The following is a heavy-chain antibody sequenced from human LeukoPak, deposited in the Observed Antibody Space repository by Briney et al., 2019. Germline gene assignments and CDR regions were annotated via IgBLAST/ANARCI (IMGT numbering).Heavy chain of an antibody. Sequence: ASVKVSCKASGYTFTGYYMHWVRQAPGQGLEWMGWISAYNGNTNYAQKLQGRVTMTTDTSTSTAYMELRSLRSDDTAVYYCAREGYVWGSYRKGDFDYWGQGTLVTVSS. CDR2: ISAYNGNT. V-gene: IGHV1-18*04. CDR3: AREGYVWGSYRKGDFDY. CDR1: GYTFTGYY. D-gene: IGHD3-16*02. J-gene: IGHJ4*02.